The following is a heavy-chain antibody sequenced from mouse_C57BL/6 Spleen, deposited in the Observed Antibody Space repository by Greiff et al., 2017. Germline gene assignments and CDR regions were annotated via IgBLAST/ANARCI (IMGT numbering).Heavy chain of an antibody. CDR1: GYAFSSYW. CDR3: ARYYYSNYFDD. J-gene: IGHJ2*01. V-gene: IGHV1-80*01. CDR2: IYPGDGDT. D-gene: IGHD2-12*01. Sequence: QVHVQQSGAELVKPGASVKISCKASGYAFSSYWMHWVKQRPGKGLEWIGQIYPGDGDTNYNGKFKGKATLTADKSSSTAYMQLSSLSSEDSAVYCCARYYYSNYFDDWGQGATLTVSS.